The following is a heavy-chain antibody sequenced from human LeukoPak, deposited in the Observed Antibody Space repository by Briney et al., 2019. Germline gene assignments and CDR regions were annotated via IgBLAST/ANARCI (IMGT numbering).Heavy chain of an antibody. J-gene: IGHJ4*02. Sequence: SETLSLTCAVSGGSISSNNWWGWVCQPPGEGLEWIGEIYHSGSPNYNPSLKSRVTISVDKSRNHFSLNLSSVTAADTAVYYCARVNINNWHSCDYWGQGTLVTVSP. CDR1: GGSISSNNW. D-gene: IGHD1-1*01. V-gene: IGHV4-4*02. CDR3: ARVNINNWHSCDY. CDR2: IYHSGSP.